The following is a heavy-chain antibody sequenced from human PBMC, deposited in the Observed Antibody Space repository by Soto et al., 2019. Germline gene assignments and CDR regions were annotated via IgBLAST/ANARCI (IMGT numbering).Heavy chain of an antibody. CDR2: IKPDNGDT. J-gene: IGHJ5*02. Sequence: QLQLVQSGAEVERPGASVRVSCKAYGYPFSKYGISWIRQAPGQGLEWKGWIKPDNGDTNYAQKFQGRVTMTTDTSSNTAYMELRSLRSDDTAVYYSATSYDSGFDPWGQGTLVSVSS. CDR3: ATSYDSGFDP. CDR1: GYPFSKYG. D-gene: IGHD5-12*01. V-gene: IGHV1-18*04.